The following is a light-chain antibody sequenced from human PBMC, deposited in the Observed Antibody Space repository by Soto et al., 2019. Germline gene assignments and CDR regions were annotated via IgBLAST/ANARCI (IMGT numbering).Light chain of an antibody. CDR1: QSVRSSY. V-gene: IGKV3-20*01. CDR2: GAS. Sequence: EILLTQSPATLSLSTGEGVTLPCKASQSVRSSYLAWYQQKPGQPPRILIYGASSRATGIPDRFSGSGSGTDFTLTISRLEPEDFAVDYCQQYGSSPLTFGGGTKVDI. J-gene: IGKJ4*01. CDR3: QQYGSSPLT.